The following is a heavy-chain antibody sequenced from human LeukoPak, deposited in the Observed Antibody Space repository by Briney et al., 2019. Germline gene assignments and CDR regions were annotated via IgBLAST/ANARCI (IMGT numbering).Heavy chain of an antibody. CDR3: ARHSFLLRFLEWFPAHNDY. CDR1: GGSISSSSYY. CDR2: INHSGST. Sequence: SETLSLTCTVSGGSISSSSYYWGWIRQPPGKGLEWIGEINHSGSTNYNPSLKSRVTISVDTSKNQFSLKLSSVTAADTAVYYCARHSFLLRFLEWFPAHNDYWGQGTLVTVSS. J-gene: IGHJ4*02. V-gene: IGHV4-39*01. D-gene: IGHD3-3*01.